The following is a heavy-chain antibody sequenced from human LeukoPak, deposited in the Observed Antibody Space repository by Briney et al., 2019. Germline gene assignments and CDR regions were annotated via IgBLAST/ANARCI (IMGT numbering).Heavy chain of an antibody. Sequence: SQTLSLTCTVSGGSISSGDYYWSWIRQPPGKGLEWIGYIYYSGSTYYNPSLKSRVTISVDTSKNQFSLKLSSVTAADTAVYYCARAGYSGRALAFDIWGQGTMVTVSS. D-gene: IGHD5-12*01. V-gene: IGHV4-30-4*01. CDR3: ARAGYSGRALAFDI. CDR1: GGSISSGDYY. J-gene: IGHJ3*02. CDR2: IYYSGST.